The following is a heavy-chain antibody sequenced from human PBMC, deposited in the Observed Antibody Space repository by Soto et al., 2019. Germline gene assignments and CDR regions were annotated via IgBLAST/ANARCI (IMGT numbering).Heavy chain of an antibody. CDR1: GGTFSSYA. Sequence: ASVKVSCKASGGTFSSYAISWVRQAPGQGLEWMGGIIPIFGTANYAQKFQGRVTITADESTSTAYMELSSLRSEDTAVYYCARVSTGSYYFDYWGQGTLVTVSS. J-gene: IGHJ4*02. CDR2: IIPIFGTA. D-gene: IGHD1-1*01. V-gene: IGHV1-69*13. CDR3: ARVSTGSYYFDY.